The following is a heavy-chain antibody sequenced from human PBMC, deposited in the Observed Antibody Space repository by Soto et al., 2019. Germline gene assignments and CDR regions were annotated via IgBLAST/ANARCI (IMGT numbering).Heavy chain of an antibody. CDR3: AREQWGFDS. J-gene: IGHJ4*02. CDR1: GGSITTNGHY. CDR2: IYYTGNS. D-gene: IGHD6-19*01. V-gene: IGHV4-31*03. Sequence: QVQLQESGPELVKPSQTLSLTCCVSGGSITTNGHYWTWIRQHPGQGLEWIAYIYYTGNSYLNPSLKSRLSISVDTSKNQFSLELRSVTAADTAVYYCAREQWGFDSWGQGTLVTVSS.